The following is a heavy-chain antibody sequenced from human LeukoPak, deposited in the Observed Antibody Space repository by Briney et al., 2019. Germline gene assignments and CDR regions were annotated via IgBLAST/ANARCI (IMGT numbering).Heavy chain of an antibody. CDR2: ISSSGSTI. CDR3: ARDPGYSSGWRVRSPSFDY. CDR1: GFTFSDYY. V-gene: IGHV3-11*04. Sequence: KTGGSLRLSCAASGFTFSDYYMSWIRQAPGKGLEWVSYISSSGSTIYYADSVKGRFTISRDNAKNSLYLQMNSLRAEDTAVYYCARDPGYSSGWRVRSPSFDYWGQGTLVTVSS. D-gene: IGHD6-19*01. J-gene: IGHJ4*02.